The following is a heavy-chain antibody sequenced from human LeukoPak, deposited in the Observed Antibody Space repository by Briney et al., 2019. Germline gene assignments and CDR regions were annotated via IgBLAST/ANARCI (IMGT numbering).Heavy chain of an antibody. CDR2: IGGSGGKT. CDR1: GLTFSSYA. J-gene: IGHJ4*02. CDR3: AKEFRGGWPFDY. Sequence: GGSLRLSCAASGLTFSSYAMSWVRQAPGKGLEWVSGIGGSGGKTYYADSVKGRFTISRDNSKNTLYLQMNSLRAEDTAVYYCAKEFRGGWPFDYWGQGTLVTVSS. D-gene: IGHD6-19*01. V-gene: IGHV3-23*01.